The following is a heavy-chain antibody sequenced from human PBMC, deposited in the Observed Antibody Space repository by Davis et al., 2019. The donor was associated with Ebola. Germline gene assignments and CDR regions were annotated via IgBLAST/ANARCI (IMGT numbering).Heavy chain of an antibody. D-gene: IGHD3-22*01. CDR1: GGSISSSSYY. CDR3: ARRVRYYDSSGYSYFDY. CDR2: IYYSGST. Sequence: SETLSLTCTVSGGSISSSSYYWGWIRQPPGKGLEWIGSIYYSGSTYYNPSLKSRVTISVDTSKNQFSLKLSSVTAADTAVYYCARRVRYYDSSGYSYFDYWGQGTLVTVSS. J-gene: IGHJ4*02. V-gene: IGHV4-39*01.